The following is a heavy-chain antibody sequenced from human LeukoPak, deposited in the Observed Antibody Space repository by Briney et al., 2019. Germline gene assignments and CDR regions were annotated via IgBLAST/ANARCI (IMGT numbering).Heavy chain of an antibody. D-gene: IGHD3-9*01. CDR2: ISYDGSNK. Sequence: PGGSLRLSCAASGFTFSSYAMHWVRQAPGKGLEWVAVISYDGSNKYYADSVKGRFTISRDNSKNTLYLQMNSLRAEDTAVYYCARGVSLLRYFDWLPHDYWGQGTLVTVSS. CDR3: ARGVSLLRYFDWLPHDY. V-gene: IGHV3-30-3*01. CDR1: GFTFSSYA. J-gene: IGHJ4*02.